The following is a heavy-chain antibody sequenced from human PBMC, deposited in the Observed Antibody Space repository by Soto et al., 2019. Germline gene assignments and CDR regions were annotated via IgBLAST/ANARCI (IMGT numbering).Heavy chain of an antibody. CDR2: INPSGGST. CDR1: GYTFTSYD. Sequence: ASVKVSCKASGYTFTSYDINWVRQAPGQGLEWMGIINPSGGSTSYAQKFQGRVTMTRDTSTSTVYMELSSLRSEDTAVYYCARDKVTMSDGMDVWGQGTTVTVSS. J-gene: IGHJ6*02. D-gene: IGHD4-17*01. CDR3: ARDKVTMSDGMDV. V-gene: IGHV1-46*01.